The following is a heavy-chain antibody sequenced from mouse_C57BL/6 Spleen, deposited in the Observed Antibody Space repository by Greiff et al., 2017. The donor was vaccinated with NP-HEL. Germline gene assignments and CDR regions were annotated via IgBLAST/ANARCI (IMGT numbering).Heavy chain of an antibody. CDR2: ISDGGSYT. CDR1: GFTFSSYA. Sequence: EVQVVESGGGLVKPGGSLKLSCAASGFTFSSYAMSWVRQTPEKRLEWVATISDGGSYTYYPDNVKGRFTISRDNAKNNLYLQMSHLKSEDTAMYYCARRNYYGSSYGLAWFAYWGQGTLVTVSA. D-gene: IGHD1-1*01. V-gene: IGHV5-4*03. CDR3: ARRNYYGSSYGLAWFAY. J-gene: IGHJ3*01.